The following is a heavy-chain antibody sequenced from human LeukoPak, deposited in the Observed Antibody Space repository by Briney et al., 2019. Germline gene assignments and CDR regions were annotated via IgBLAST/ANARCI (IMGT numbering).Heavy chain of an antibody. CDR2: ISGSGGNT. D-gene: IGHD6-19*01. J-gene: IGHJ3*02. Sequence: PGGSLRLSCAASGFTFSSYAMSWVRQAPGRGLEWVSAISGSGGNTYYADSVKGRFTISRDNSKNTLYLQMNSLRAEDTAVYYCAYLLAVASSDAFDIWGQGTMVTVSS. CDR3: AYLLAVASSDAFDI. CDR1: GFTFSSYA. V-gene: IGHV3-23*01.